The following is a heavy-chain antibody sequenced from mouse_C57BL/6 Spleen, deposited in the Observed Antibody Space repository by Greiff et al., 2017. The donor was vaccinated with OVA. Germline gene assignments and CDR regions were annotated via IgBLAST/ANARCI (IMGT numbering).Heavy chain of an antibody. V-gene: IGHV1-9*01. CDR3: ARGDSSSNWYFDV. CDR2: ILPGSGST. J-gene: IGHJ1*03. CDR1: GYTFTGYW. Sequence: QVQLQQSGAELMKPGASVKLSCKATGYTFTGYWIEWVKQRPGHGLEWIGEILPGSGSTNYNEKFKGKATFTVDTSSNTAYMQLSSLTTEDSAIYYGARGDSSSNWYFDVWGTGTTVTVSS. D-gene: IGHD1-1*01.